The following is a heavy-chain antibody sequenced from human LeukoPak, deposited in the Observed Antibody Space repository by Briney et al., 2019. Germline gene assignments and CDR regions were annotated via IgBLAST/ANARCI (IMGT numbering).Heavy chain of an antibody. V-gene: IGHV1-24*01. CDR3: ATDRPIGFRFGLYGGNSYLPGFDY. Sequence: GGSLRLSCAASGFTFSSYAMHWVRQAPGKGLEWMGGFDPEDGETIYAQKFQGRVTMTEDTSSDTAYMELSSLRSEDTAVYYCATDRPIGFRFGLYGGNSYLPGFDYWGQGTLVTVSS. CDR2: FDPEDGET. D-gene: IGHD4-23*01. J-gene: IGHJ4*02. CDR1: GFTFSSYA.